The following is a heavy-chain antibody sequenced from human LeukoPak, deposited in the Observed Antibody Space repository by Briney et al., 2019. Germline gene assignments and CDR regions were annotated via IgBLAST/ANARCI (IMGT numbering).Heavy chain of an antibody. CDR2: ISYSGAT. CDR3: ARDGFYYHYYMDV. Sequence: SETLSLTCTLSGGSVTSSSYFWGWIRQPPGKGLEWIGSISYSGATYYNPSLKNRVSISVHTSKNQFSLKLSSVTAADTAVYYCARDGFYYHYYMDVWGKGTTVTVSS. J-gene: IGHJ6*03. D-gene: IGHD1-14*01. V-gene: IGHV4-39*07. CDR1: GGSVTSSSYF.